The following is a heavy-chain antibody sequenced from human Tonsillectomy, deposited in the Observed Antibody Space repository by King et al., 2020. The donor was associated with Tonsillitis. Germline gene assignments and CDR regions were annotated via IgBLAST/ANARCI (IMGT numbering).Heavy chain of an antibody. D-gene: IGHD3-10*01. CDR1: GGSISNYY. CDR2: IYSSGST. Sequence: VQLQESGPGLVKPSETLSLTCTVSGGSISNYYWSWIRQPAGKGLEWSGRIYSSGSTIYNPSLKSRVTMSVDTSKNQFSLKLSSVTAADTAVYYCARGVWFGGIYAFDIWGQGTLVTVSS. J-gene: IGHJ3*02. V-gene: IGHV4-4*07. CDR3: ARGVWFGGIYAFDI.